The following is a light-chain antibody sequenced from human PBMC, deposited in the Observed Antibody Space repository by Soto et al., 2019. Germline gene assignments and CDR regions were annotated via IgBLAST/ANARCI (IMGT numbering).Light chain of an antibody. J-gene: IGKJ3*01. CDR3: QQYNTWPPYT. CDR1: QSVSSN. CDR2: GAS. V-gene: IGKV3-15*01. Sequence: EIVMTQSPATLSVSPGERATLSCRASQSVSSNLAWYQQKPGQAPRLLIYGASTRATGIPARFSGSGSGTEFTLTISSLQSEDFAVYYCQQYNTWPPYTFGPGTKLHIK.